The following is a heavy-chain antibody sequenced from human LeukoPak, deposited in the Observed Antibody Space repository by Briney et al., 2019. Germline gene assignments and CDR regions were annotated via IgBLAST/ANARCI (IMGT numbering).Heavy chain of an antibody. V-gene: IGHV3-30-3*01. Sequence: GGSLRLSCAASGFTFSSYAMHWVRQAPGKGLEWVAVISYDGSNKYYADSVKGRFTISRDNSKNTLYLQMNSLRAEDTAVYYCARDPFTYGTGLHLDYWGQGTLVTVSS. D-gene: IGHD1-26*01. J-gene: IGHJ4*02. CDR1: GFTFSSYA. CDR2: ISYDGSNK. CDR3: ARDPFTYGTGLHLDY.